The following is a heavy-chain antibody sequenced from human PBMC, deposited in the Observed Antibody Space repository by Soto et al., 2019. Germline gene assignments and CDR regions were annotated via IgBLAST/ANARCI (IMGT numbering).Heavy chain of an antibody. J-gene: IGHJ4*02. Sequence: EVQLVESGGGLVQPGESLRLSCAASGFTFSGYWMSWVRQAPGKGLEWVANIKQDGSEKYYVDSVKGRFTISRDNAKNLLYLQMNSTRAEDTAVYYCARDHNWGGGFWSGYESDYFDYWGQGTLVTVSS. CDR3: ARDHNWGGGFWSGYESDYFDY. CDR2: IKQDGSEK. CDR1: GFTFSGYW. V-gene: IGHV3-7*01. D-gene: IGHD3-3*01.